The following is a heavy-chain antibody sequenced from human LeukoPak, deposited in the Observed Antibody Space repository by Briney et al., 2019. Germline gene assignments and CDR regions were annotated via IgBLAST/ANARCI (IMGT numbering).Heavy chain of an antibody. CDR3: ARDAYSSSWYVRSGWFDP. Sequence: NPSEILSLTCTVSGASITSRSYYWGWVRQSPGKGLEWIGSVYYNGPTYYNPSLRSRITISRDTSKNQFSLRLSSVTAADTAVYYCARDAYSSSWYVRSGWFDPWGQGTLVTVSS. J-gene: IGHJ5*02. V-gene: IGHV4-39*07. CDR2: VYYNGPT. CDR1: GASITSRSYY. D-gene: IGHD6-13*01.